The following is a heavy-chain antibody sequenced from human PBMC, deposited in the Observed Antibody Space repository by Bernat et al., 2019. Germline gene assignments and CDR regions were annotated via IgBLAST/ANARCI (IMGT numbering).Heavy chain of an antibody. Sequence: QVQLQQWGAGLLKPSETLSLTCAVYGGSFSGYYWNWIRQPPGKGLEWIGEINHSGSTNYNPSLKSRVTISVTTSQNQFALRLSSAGAADKAVYYCARGRGWESGDLFYYYSYMDFWGKGTTVTVSS. V-gene: IGHV4-34*01. D-gene: IGHD1-26*01. CDR2: INHSGST. J-gene: IGHJ6*03. CDR1: GGSFSGYY. CDR3: ARGRGWESGDLFYYYSYMDF.